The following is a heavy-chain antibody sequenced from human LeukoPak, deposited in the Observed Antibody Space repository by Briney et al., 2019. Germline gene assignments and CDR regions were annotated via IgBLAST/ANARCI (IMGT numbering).Heavy chain of an antibody. CDR1: GGTFSRFG. V-gene: IGHV1-8*01. J-gene: IGHJ5*02. Sequence: ASVKVSCKASGGTFSRFGISWVRQAPGQGLEWMGWMNPNSGNTGYAQKFQGRVTMTRNTSISTAYMELSSLRSEDTAVYYCARAPPARRYCSSTSCYPNRFDPWGQGTLVTVSS. CDR2: MNPNSGNT. CDR3: ARAPPARRYCSSTSCYPNRFDP. D-gene: IGHD2-2*01.